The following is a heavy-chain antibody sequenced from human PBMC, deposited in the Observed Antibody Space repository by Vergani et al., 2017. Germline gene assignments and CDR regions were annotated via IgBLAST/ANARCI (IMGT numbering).Heavy chain of an antibody. J-gene: IGHJ4*02. V-gene: IGHV1-69*13. D-gene: IGHD6-19*01. CDR3: ARGVYSSGPWDY. CDR1: GGTFSSYA. Sequence: QVQLVQSGAEVKKPGSSVKVSCKASGGTFSSYAISWVRQAPGQGLEWMGRIITIFGTANYAQKFPGRVTITADVSTSTAYMERSSLRSEDTAVYYCARGVYSSGPWDYWGQGTLVTVSS. CDR2: IITIFGTA.